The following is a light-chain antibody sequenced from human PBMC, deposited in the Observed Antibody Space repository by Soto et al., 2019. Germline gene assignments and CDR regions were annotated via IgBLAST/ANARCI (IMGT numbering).Light chain of an antibody. CDR2: LGS. V-gene: IGKV2-28*01. J-gene: IGKJ2*01. CDR3: MQALQTPPHT. CDR1: QSLLHSNGYNY. Sequence: DIVMTKSPLSLPVTPGEPASISCRSSQSLLHSNGYNYLDWYLQKPGQSPQLLIYLGSNRASGVPDRFSGSGSGTDFTLKISRVEAEDVGVYYCMQALQTPPHTFGQGTKVDIK.